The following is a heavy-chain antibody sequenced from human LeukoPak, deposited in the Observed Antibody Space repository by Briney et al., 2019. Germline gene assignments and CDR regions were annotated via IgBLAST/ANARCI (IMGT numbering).Heavy chain of an antibody. CDR3: ARGLYCSSTSCYSPYFAMDV. J-gene: IGHJ6*04. Sequence: PGGSLRLSCAASGFAFSDYYMYWIRQAPGKGLEWVSYIDSGSSYTNYAGSVKGRFTISRDNAKNSLYLQMNSLRAEDTAVYYCARGLYCSSTSCYSPYFAMDVWGKGTTVTVSS. D-gene: IGHD2-2*01. CDR1: GFAFSDYY. CDR2: IDSGSSYT. V-gene: IGHV3-11*06.